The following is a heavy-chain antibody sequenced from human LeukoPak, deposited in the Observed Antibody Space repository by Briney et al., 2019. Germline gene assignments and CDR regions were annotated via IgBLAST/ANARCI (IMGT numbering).Heavy chain of an antibody. CDR2: FDPEDGET. D-gene: IGHD3-22*01. CDR3: ATTHTRYYYDHYNWFDP. Sequence: ASVKVSCKVSEYTLTELSMHWVRQAPGKGLEWMGGFDPEDGETIYAQKFQGRVTMTEDTSTDTAYVELSSLRSEDTAVYYCATTHTRYYYDHYNWFDPWGQGTLVTVSS. J-gene: IGHJ5*02. V-gene: IGHV1-24*01. CDR1: EYTLTELS.